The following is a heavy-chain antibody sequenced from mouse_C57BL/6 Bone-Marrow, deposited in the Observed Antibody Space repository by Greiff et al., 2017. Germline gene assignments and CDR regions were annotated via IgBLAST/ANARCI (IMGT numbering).Heavy chain of an antibody. CDR1: GYSFTGYF. D-gene: IGHD2-5*01. Sequence: EVKLQESGPELVKPGDSVKISCKASGYSFTGYFMNWVMQSHGKSLEWIGRINPYNGDTFYNQKFKGKATLTVDKSSSTAHMELRSLTSEDSAVYYCARYRSNNAMDYWGQGTSVTVSS. CDR3: ARYRSNNAMDY. V-gene: IGHV1-20*01. CDR2: INPYNGDT. J-gene: IGHJ4*01.